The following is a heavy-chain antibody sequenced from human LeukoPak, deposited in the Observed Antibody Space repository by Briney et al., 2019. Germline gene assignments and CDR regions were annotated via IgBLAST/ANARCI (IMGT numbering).Heavy chain of an antibody. V-gene: IGHV4-59*01. D-gene: IGHD4-23*01. Sequence: PSETLSLTCTVSGGSINNYYWSWIRQPPGKGLEWIGYIYHSGSSNYNPSLKSRVTISTDTSKNQFSLNLISMTAADTAVYYCARRVVSEWYFDLWGQGTLVTVSS. CDR2: IYHSGSS. CDR3: ARRVVSEWYFDL. CDR1: GGSINNYY. J-gene: IGHJ4*02.